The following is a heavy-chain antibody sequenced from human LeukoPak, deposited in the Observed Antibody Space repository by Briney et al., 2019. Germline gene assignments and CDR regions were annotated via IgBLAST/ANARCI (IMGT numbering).Heavy chain of an antibody. D-gene: IGHD3-22*01. V-gene: IGHV4-59*01. CDR3: ASATMISSPFNTLDAFDI. Sequence: SETLSLTCTVSGGSISSYYWSWIRQPPAKGLAWIAYIYYSGSTNYNPSLKSRVTISVDTSKNQFSLKLSSVTAADTAVYYCASATMISSPFNTLDAFDIWGQGTMVTVSS. CDR2: IYYSGST. J-gene: IGHJ3*02. CDR1: GGSISSYY.